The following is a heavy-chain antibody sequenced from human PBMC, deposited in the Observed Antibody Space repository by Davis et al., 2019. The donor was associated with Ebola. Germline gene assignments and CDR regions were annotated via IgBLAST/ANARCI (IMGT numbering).Heavy chain of an antibody. J-gene: IGHJ6*02. Sequence: KVSCKGSGYSFTSYWIGWVRQMPGKGLEWMGIIYPGDSDTRYNPSFQGQVTISADKSISTAYLQWSSLKASDTAMYYCARLYGDEIYYYYGMDVWGQGTTVTVSS. CDR3: ARLYGDEIYYYYGMDV. CDR2: IYPGDSDT. D-gene: IGHD4-17*01. CDR1: GYSFTSYW. V-gene: IGHV5-51*01.